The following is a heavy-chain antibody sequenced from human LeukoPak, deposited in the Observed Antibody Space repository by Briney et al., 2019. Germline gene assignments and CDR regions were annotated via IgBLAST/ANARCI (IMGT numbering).Heavy chain of an antibody. CDR3: AKDPNFYYCMDV. J-gene: IGHJ6*03. CDR2: ISGSGVNT. CDR1: GFTFSSYG. V-gene: IGHV3-23*01. Sequence: GRSLRLSCAASGFTFSSYGMHWVRQAPGKGLEWVSVISGSGVNTYYADSVKGRFTISRDNSKNTLFLQMNSLRAEDTAVYYCAKDPNFYYCMDVWGKGTTVTISS.